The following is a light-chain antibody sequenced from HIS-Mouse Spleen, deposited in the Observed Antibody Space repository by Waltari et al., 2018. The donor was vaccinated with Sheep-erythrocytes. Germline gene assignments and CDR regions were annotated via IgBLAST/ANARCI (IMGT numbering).Light chain of an antibody. V-gene: IGKV1-33*01. Sequence: DIQMTQXXSXLXXSXXDRVXIXCQASXAISNYLNWYQEKPGKAPKLLIYDASNXXXXXXXXFSGSXXXXXXXXXXSSLQPEDIATYYCQQYDNLLTFGGGTKVEIK. J-gene: IGKJ4*01. CDR3: QQYDNLLT. CDR2: DAS. CDR1: XAISNY.